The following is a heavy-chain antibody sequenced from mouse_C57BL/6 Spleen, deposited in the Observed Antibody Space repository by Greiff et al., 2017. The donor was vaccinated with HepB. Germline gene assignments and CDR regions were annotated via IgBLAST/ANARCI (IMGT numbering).Heavy chain of an antibody. CDR2: IYPRSGNT. Sequence: VQGVESGAELARPGASVKLSCKASGYTFTSYGISWVKQRPGQGLEWIGEIYPRSGNTYYNEKFKGKATLTADKSSSTAYMELRSLTAEDSAVYFCAVGYAMDYWGQGTSVTVSS. J-gene: IGHJ4*01. CDR3: AVGYAMDY. V-gene: IGHV1-81*01. CDR1: GYTFTSYG.